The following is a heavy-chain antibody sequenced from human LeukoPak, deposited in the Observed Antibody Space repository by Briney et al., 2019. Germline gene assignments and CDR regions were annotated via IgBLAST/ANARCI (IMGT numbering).Heavy chain of an antibody. Sequence: SETLSLTCAVYGGSFSGYYWSWIRQPPGKGLEWIGEINHSGSTYYNPSLKSRVTISVDTSKNQFSLKLSSVTAAGAAVYYCARDAVTLDSWGQGTLVTVSS. CDR3: ARDAVTLDS. V-gene: IGHV4-34*01. D-gene: IGHD4-11*01. J-gene: IGHJ4*02. CDR1: GGSFSGYY. CDR2: INHSGST.